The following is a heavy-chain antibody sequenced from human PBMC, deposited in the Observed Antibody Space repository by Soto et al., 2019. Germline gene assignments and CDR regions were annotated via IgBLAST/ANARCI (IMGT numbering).Heavy chain of an antibody. CDR2: INPNSGGT. Sequence: QVQLVQSGAEVKKPGASVKVSCKASGYTFTGYYMHWVRQAPGQGLEWMGWINPNSGGTNYAQKFQGRVTMTRDTSISTAYMELSRLRSDDTAVYYCARGRYSGSYSPHAFDIWGQGTMVTVSS. CDR1: GYTFTGYY. V-gene: IGHV1-2*02. J-gene: IGHJ3*02. CDR3: ARGRYSGSYSPHAFDI. D-gene: IGHD1-26*01.